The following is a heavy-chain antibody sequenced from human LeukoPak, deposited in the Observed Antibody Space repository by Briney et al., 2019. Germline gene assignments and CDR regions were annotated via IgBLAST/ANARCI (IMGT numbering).Heavy chain of an antibody. J-gene: IGHJ4*02. V-gene: IGHV4-34*01. CDR1: GGSFSGYY. CDR3: ARENYDSSGSVDY. CDR2: INHSGST. D-gene: IGHD3-22*01. Sequence: SETLSLTCAVYGGSFSGYYWSWIRQPPGKGLEWIGEINHSGSTNYNPSLKSRVTISVDTSKNQFSLKLRSVTAADTAVYYCARENYDSSGSVDYWGQGTLVTVSS.